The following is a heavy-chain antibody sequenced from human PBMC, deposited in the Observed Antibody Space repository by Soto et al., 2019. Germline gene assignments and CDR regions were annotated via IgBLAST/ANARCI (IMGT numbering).Heavy chain of an antibody. J-gene: IGHJ6*03. D-gene: IGHD2-2*01. V-gene: IGHV3-33*08. CDR3: ARDALDIVVVPAATNYYYYYMDV. CDR1: GFTFSSYG. CDR2: IWYDGSNK. Sequence: GGSLRLSCAASGFTFSSYGMHWVRQAPGKGLEWVAVIWYDGSNKYYADSVKGRITISRDNSKNTLYLQMNSLRAEDTAVYYCARDALDIVVVPAATNYYYYYMDVWGKGTTVTVSS.